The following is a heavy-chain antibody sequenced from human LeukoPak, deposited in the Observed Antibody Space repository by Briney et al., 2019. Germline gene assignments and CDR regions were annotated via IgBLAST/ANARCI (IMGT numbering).Heavy chain of an antibody. J-gene: IGHJ4*02. CDR3: TTSMVRGNMYGGGY. Sequence: GGSLRLSCAASGFTFDDYAMHWVRQAPGKGLEWVSGISWNSGSIGYADSVKGRFTISRDNAKNSLYLQMNSLRSEDTAFYYCTTSMVRGNMYGGGYWGQGTLVTVSS. CDR1: GFTFDDYA. CDR2: ISWNSGSI. V-gene: IGHV3-9*01. D-gene: IGHD3-10*01.